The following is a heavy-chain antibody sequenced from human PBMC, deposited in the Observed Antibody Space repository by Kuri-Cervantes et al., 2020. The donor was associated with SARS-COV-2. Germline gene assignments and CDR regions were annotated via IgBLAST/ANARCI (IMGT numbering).Heavy chain of an antibody. Sequence: GGSLRLSCAASGFTFSSYSMNWVRQAPGKGLEWVSYISSSSSTIYYADSVKGRFTISRDNAKNTLYLQMNSLRAEDIALCYSLVLCPSGVVIIRPPFDYWGQGTLVTVSS. D-gene: IGHD3-3*01. CDR2: ISSSSSTI. J-gene: IGHJ4*02. CDR1: GFTFSSYS. V-gene: IGHV3-48*01. CDR3: LVLCPSGVVIIRPPFDY.